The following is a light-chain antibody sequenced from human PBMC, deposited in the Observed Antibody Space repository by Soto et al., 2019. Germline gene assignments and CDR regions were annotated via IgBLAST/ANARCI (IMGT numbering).Light chain of an antibody. CDR2: DAS. Sequence: EIVLTQSPATLSLSPGERGTLSCRASQSVSSYLAWYQQKPGQAPRLLIYDASDRVTGIPARFSGSGSGTDFTLTISSQEPEDFAVYYCQQRSNWPPLTFGGGTKVEIK. CDR3: QQRSNWPPLT. V-gene: IGKV3-11*01. CDR1: QSVSSY. J-gene: IGKJ4*01.